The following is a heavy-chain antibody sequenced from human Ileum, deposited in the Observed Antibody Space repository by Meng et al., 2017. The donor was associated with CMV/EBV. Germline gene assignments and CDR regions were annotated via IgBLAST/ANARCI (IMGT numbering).Heavy chain of an antibody. Sequence: VQRVQYGAEVKKPGASVKDSCTASGYTFTSNTMHWVRQAPGQGLEWMGWINAGDGFTKYSKKFQGRVTITRDTSANTAYMEMSSLRSEDTAVYYCAREVAVAGHFDYCGQGTLVTVSS. J-gene: IGHJ4*02. D-gene: IGHD6-19*01. CDR2: INAGDGFT. CDR1: GYTFTSNT. V-gene: IGHV1-3*01. CDR3: AREVAVAGHFDY.